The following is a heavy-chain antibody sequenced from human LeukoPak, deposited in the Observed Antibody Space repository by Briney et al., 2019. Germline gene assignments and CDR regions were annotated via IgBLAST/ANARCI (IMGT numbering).Heavy chain of an antibody. D-gene: IGHD6-13*01. CDR2: IRYDGSNK. CDR1: GFTFSSYG. J-gene: IGHJ2*01. CDR3: TRTGGSWHSWYFDL. V-gene: IGHV3-30*02. Sequence: GGSLRLSCAASGFTFSSYGMHWVRQAPGKGLEWVAFIRYDGSNKYYADSVKGRFTISRDNSKNTLYLQMNSLRAEDTAVYYCTRTGGSWHSWYFDLWGRGTPVTVSS.